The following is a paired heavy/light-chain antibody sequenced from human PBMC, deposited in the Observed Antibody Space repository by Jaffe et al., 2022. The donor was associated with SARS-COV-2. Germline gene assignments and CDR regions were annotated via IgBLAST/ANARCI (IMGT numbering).Heavy chain of an antibody. CDR3: ITDSVDFWSEDYYYYVMDV. CDR2: IKSQIDGGTT. V-gene: IGHV3-15*01. Sequence: EVQLVESGGGLVKPGGSLRLSCAASGFTFSNAWMTWVRQAPGKGLEWVGRIKSQIDGGTTDYAAPVKGRFTISRDDSKNTLFLQMNSLTSEDTAVYYCITDSVDFWSEDYYYYVMDVWGQGTTVTVSS. D-gene: IGHD3-3*01. J-gene: IGHJ6*02. CDR1: GFTFSNAW.
Light chain of an antibody. CDR3: CSYAAISTYV. CDR2: EGS. CDR1: SSDVGSYNL. Sequence: QSALTQPASVSGSPGQSITISCTGTSSDVGSYNLVSWYQQHPGRAPKLMIYEGSKRPSGVSNRFSGSKSGNTASLTISGLQAEDEADYYCCSYAAISTYVFGTGTKVTVL. V-gene: IGLV2-23*01. J-gene: IGLJ1*01.